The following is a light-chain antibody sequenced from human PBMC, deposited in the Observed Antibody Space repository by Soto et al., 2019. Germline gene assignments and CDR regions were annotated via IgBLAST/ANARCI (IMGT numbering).Light chain of an antibody. J-gene: IGKJ4*01. CDR3: QRRSNWPPGAGWT. V-gene: IGKV3-11*01. CDR2: DAS. Sequence: EIVLTQSPATLSLSPGERATLSCRASQSVSSYLAWYQQKPGQAPRLLIYDASNRATGIPARFSGSGSGTDFTLTISSLEREDFAVYYCQRRSNWPPGAGWTFGGGTKVEIK. CDR1: QSVSSY.